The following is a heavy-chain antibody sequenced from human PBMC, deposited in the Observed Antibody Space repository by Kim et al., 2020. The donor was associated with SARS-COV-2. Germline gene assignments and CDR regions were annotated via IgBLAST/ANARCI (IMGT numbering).Heavy chain of an antibody. V-gene: IGHV4-31*02. Sequence: SLKSRVTISVDTSKNQFALKLSSGTAADTAVYYCARRSRSIAALQNAFDIWGQGTMVTVSS. D-gene: IGHD6-25*01. J-gene: IGHJ3*02. CDR3: ARRSRSIAALQNAFDI.